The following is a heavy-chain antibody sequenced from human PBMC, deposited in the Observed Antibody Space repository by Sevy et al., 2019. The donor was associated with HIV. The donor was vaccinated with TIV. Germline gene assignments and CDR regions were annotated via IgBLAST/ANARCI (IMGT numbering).Heavy chain of an antibody. D-gene: IGHD2-21*02. Sequence: GGSLRLSCAASGFIVNSNYMSWVRQAPGKGLEWVSVTYSGGRTYTADSVKGRSTISRENSKNTLYLQMNSLRAEDTAVYYCARVLGRDSGYGMDVWGQGTTVTVSS. V-gene: IGHV3-53*01. J-gene: IGHJ6*02. CDR3: ARVLGRDSGYGMDV. CDR1: GFIVNSNY. CDR2: TYSGGRT.